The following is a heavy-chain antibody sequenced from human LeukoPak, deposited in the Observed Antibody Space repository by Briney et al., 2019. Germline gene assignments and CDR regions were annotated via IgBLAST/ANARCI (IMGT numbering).Heavy chain of an antibody. CDR2: IIPIFGTA. CDR1: GGTFSSYA. CDR3: ARAASYSSSGKTRKNYYFDY. V-gene: IGHV1-69*06. D-gene: IGHD6-13*01. J-gene: IGHJ4*02. Sequence: ASVKVSCKASGGTFSSYAISWVRQAPGQGLEWMGGIIPIFGTANYAQKFQGRVTMTEDTSTDTAYMELSSLRSEDTAVYYCARAASYSSSGKTRKNYYFDYWGQGTLVTVSS.